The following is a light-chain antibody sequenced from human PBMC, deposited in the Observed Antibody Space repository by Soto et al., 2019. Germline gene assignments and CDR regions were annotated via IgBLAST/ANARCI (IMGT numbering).Light chain of an antibody. Sequence: DIQMTQSPSTLSGSVGDRVTITCRASQTISSWLAWYQQKPGKAPKLLIYKASTLKSGVPSRFSGSGSGTEFTLPISSLHPDVFAPYYCKHYNSYSEAFGKGTKGELK. CDR1: QTISSW. CDR2: KAS. J-gene: IGKJ1*01. V-gene: IGKV1-5*03. CDR3: KHYNSYSEA.